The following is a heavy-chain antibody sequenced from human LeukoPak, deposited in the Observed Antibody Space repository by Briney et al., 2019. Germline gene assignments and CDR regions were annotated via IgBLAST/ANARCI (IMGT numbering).Heavy chain of an antibody. Sequence: GASVKVSCKASGYTFTSYDINWVRQATGQGLEWMGWIRAYNGNTNYAQKLQGRVTMTTDTSTSTAYMELRSLRSDDTAVYYCARGRDYYGSGSEVYWGQGTLVTVSS. J-gene: IGHJ4*02. CDR3: ARGRDYYGSGSEVY. CDR1: GYTFTSYD. V-gene: IGHV1-18*01. D-gene: IGHD3-10*01. CDR2: IRAYNGNT.